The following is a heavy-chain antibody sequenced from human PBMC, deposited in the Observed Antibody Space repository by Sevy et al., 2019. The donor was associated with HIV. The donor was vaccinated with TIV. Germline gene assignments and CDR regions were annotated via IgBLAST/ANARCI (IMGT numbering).Heavy chain of an antibody. V-gene: IGHV3-7*01. CDR2: IKEDGSEK. Sequence: GGSLRLSCAASGFTFSSYWMTWVRQAPGKGLEWVANIKEDGSEKYYVDSVRGRFTISRDKAKNALYLQMNSLRAEDTAVYYCTRGYSGYTVYFDYWGQGTLVTVSS. D-gene: IGHD5-12*01. J-gene: IGHJ4*02. CDR3: TRGYSGYTVYFDY. CDR1: GFTFSSYW.